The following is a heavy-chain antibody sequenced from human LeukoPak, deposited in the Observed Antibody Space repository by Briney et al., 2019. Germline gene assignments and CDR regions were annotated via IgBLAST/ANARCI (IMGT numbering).Heavy chain of an antibody. Sequence: SETLSLTCTVSGGSISSHYWSWIRQPPGKGLEWIGYIYYSGSTNYNPSLKSRVTTSVDTSKNQFSLKLSSVTAADTAVYYCARVSGNYDFWSGYYRNWFDPWGQGTLVTVSS. CDR1: GGSISSHY. D-gene: IGHD3-3*01. V-gene: IGHV4-59*11. CDR3: ARVSGNYDFWSGYYRNWFDP. CDR2: IYYSGST. J-gene: IGHJ5*02.